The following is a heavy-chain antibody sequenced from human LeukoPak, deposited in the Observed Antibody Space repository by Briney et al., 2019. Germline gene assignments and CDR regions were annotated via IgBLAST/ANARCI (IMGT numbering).Heavy chain of an antibody. Sequence: SETLSLTCTVSGGSISSSYYWGWIRQPPGKGLEWIGSIYYSGSTYHNPSLKSRVAMSVDTSKNQFSLKLTSVTAADTAVYYCARPLDSAGNGAIFDFGFWGQGTLVTVSS. CDR1: GGSISSSYY. CDR2: IYYSGST. D-gene: IGHD4-23*01. V-gene: IGHV4-39*01. CDR3: ARPLDSAGNGAIFDFGF. J-gene: IGHJ4*02.